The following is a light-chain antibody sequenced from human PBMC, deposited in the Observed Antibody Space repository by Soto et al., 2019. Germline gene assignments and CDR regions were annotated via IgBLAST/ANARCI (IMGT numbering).Light chain of an antibody. J-gene: IGLJ2*01. CDR2: EVS. CDR1: STDVGGYNY. V-gene: IGLV2-8*01. Sequence: QSALTQPPSAAGSPGQSVTISCTGTSTDVGGYNYVSWYQQYPGKAPKLMIYEVSNRPSGVPDRFSGSKSGNTASLTISGLQAEDEADYYCCSCAGSHTFVFGRGTKLTDL. CDR3: CSCAGSHTFV.